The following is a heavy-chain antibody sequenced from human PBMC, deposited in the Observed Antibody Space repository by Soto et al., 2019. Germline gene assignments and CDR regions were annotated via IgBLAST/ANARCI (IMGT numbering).Heavy chain of an antibody. CDR3: ARVPYSSSWYGYYYYGMDV. Sequence: PSETLSLTCTVSGGSISSGDYYWSWIRQPPGKGLEWIGYIYYSGSTYYNPSLKSRVTISVDTSKNQFSLKLSSVTAADTAVYYCARVPYSSSWYGYYYYGMDVWGQGTTVTVSS. D-gene: IGHD6-13*01. J-gene: IGHJ6*02. V-gene: IGHV4-30-4*01. CDR1: GGSISSGDYY. CDR2: IYYSGST.